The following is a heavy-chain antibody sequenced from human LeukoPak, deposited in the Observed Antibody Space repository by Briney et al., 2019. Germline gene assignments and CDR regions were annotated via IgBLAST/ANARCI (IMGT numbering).Heavy chain of an antibody. CDR3: ARVGERVY. CDR2: IYYSGST. CDR1: GGSISSYY. V-gene: IGHV4-59*01. Sequence: PSETLSLTCTVSGGSISSYYWSWLRQPPGKGLEWIGYIYYSGSTNYNPSLESRVTISVDTSKNQFSLKLSSVTAADAAVYYCARVGERVYWGQGTLVTVSS. D-gene: IGHD3-10*01. J-gene: IGHJ4*02.